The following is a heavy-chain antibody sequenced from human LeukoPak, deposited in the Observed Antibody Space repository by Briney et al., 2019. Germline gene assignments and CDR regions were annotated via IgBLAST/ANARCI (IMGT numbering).Heavy chain of an antibody. V-gene: IGHV1-18*01. Sequence: ASVKVSCKASGYTFTSSGISWVRQAPGQGLEWMGWSSAYNGNTNYAQKLQGRVTMTTDTSTSTAYMELRRLRSDDTAVYYCARDINPIVGASYFDYRGQGTLVTVSS. D-gene: IGHD1-26*01. CDR2: SSAYNGNT. CDR3: ARDINPIVGASYFDY. J-gene: IGHJ4*02. CDR1: GYTFTSSG.